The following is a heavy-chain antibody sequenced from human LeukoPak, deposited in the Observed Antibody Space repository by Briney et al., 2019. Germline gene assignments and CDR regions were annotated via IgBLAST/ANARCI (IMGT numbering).Heavy chain of an antibody. V-gene: IGHV1-24*01. CDR3: ATGYSSGYDAFDI. J-gene: IGHJ3*02. D-gene: IGHD6-19*01. CDR1: GYTLTELS. CDR2: FDPEDGET. Sequence: ASVKVSCKVSGYTLTELSMHWVRQAPGKGGEWMGGFDPEDGETIYAQKFQCRVTMTEDTSTDTAYMELSSLRSEGTAVYYCATGYSSGYDAFDIWGQGTMVTVSS.